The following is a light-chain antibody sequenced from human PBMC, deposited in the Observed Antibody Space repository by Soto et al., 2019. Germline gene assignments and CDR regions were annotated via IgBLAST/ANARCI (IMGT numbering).Light chain of an antibody. Sequence: QSVLTHPPSVSGAPGQRVTISCTGSSSNIGAGYDVHWYHQLPGTAPKLLIYGNSNRPSGVPDRFSGPKSGTSASLAITGLQAEDEADYYCQSYDSSLSGSVFGGGTQLTVL. CDR2: GNS. CDR1: SSNIGAGYD. J-gene: IGLJ2*01. CDR3: QSYDSSLSGSV. V-gene: IGLV1-40*01.